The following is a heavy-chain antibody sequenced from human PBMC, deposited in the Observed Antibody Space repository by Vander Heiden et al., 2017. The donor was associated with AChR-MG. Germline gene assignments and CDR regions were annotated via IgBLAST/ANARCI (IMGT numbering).Heavy chain of an antibody. CDR1: GFTFSSYS. CDR2: ISSSSSYI. Sequence: EVQLVESGGGPVKPGGSLRLSCAASGFTFSSYSMDWVRQAPGKGLEWVSSISSSSSYIYYADSVKGRFTISRDNAKNSLYLQMNSLRAEDTAVYYCARDTGLDSSGSFDYWGQGTLVTVSS. J-gene: IGHJ4*02. D-gene: IGHD3-22*01. CDR3: ARDTGLDSSGSFDY. V-gene: IGHV3-21*01.